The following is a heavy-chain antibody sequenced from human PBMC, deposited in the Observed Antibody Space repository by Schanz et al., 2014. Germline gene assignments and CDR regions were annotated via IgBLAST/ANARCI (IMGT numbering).Heavy chain of an antibody. J-gene: IGHJ3*02. V-gene: IGHV4-59*08. CDR3: ARQILIGAFDI. CDR1: GGSVSTYK. D-gene: IGHD3-9*01. Sequence: QVQLQESGPGLVKPSETLSLTCTVSGGSVSTYKWGWIRQPPGKGLEWIGYIYYTASTNYNPSLRSRVTISADTSKNQFSRKLSSVTAADTAVYYCARQILIGAFDIWGQGTMVTVSS. CDR2: IYYTAST.